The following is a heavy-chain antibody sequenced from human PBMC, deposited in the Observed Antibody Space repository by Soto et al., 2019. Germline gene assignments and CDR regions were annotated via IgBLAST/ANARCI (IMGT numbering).Heavy chain of an antibody. CDR2: IYEGGNT. CDR3: VRRSPEDAFDI. V-gene: IGHV4-30-2*01. Sequence: LSLTCAVSGGSIISDGYSWSWIRQPPGKGLQWIGHIYEGGNTYYTPSLESRVAISTDKSKNQFSLRLSSVTAADTAVYYCVRRSPEDAFDIWGQGTMVTVSS. J-gene: IGHJ3*02. CDR1: GGSIISDGYS.